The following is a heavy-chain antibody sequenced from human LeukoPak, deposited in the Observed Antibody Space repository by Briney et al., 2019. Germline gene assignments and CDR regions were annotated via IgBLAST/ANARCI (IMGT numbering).Heavy chain of an antibody. J-gene: IGHJ2*01. CDR2: IIPIFGTA. CDR3: AGGETTVTTSTDWYFDL. V-gene: IGHV1-69*05. Sequence: SVKVSCKASGGTFSSYAISWVRQAPGQGLEWMGGIIPIFGTANYAQKFQGRVTITTDESTSTAYMELSSLRSEDTAVYYCAGGETTVTTSTDWYFDLWGRGTLVTVSS. D-gene: IGHD4-17*01. CDR1: GGTFSSYA.